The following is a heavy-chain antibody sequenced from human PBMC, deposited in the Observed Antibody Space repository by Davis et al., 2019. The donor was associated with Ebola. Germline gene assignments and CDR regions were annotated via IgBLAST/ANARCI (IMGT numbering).Heavy chain of an antibody. CDR3: ARGSGGGSSWTYMDY. J-gene: IGHJ4*02. CDR2: INPSVGSA. V-gene: IGHV1-46*01. D-gene: IGHD6-13*01. CDR1: GYTFTSYY. Sequence: ASVKVSCKASGYTFTSYYMHWVRQAPGQGLEWLGMINPSVGSASYAQKFRGRVTMTRDTSTSTVYMELSSLRSDDTAVYFCARGSGGGSSWTYMDYCGQGTLVTVSS.